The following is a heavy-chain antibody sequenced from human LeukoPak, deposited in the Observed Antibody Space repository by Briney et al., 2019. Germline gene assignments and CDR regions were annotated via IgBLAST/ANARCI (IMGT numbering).Heavy chain of an antibody. CDR1: GYTFTSYG. D-gene: IGHD5-18*01. CDR3: ARDVGSYSRNLYYFDY. J-gene: IGHJ4*02. Sequence: ASVKVSCKASGYTFTSYGISWARQAPGRGLVWMGWISAYSNNTNYAQKFQGRVTMTTDTSTSTAYMELRSLTSDDTGVYYCARDVGSYSRNLYYFDYWGQGTLVTVSS. V-gene: IGHV1-18*01. CDR2: ISAYSNNT.